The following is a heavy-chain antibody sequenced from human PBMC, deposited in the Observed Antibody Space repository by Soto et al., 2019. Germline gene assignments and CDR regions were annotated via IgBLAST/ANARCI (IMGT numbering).Heavy chain of an antibody. D-gene: IGHD3-22*01. CDR3: ARDLRYDLSGCFDS. Sequence: GGSLRLSCSASGFTLNNYGMSSVRQARGKGLEWVSAISGSASDTHYGDSVKGRFVISRDNSNNTLYLHMSSLGAEDTAVYYCARDLRYDLSGCFDSWGQGILVTVSS. V-gene: IGHV3-23*01. CDR1: GFTLNNYG. CDR2: ISGSASDT. J-gene: IGHJ4*02.